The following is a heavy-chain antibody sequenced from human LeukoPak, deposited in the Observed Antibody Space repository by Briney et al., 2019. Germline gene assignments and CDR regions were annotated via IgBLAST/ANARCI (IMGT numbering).Heavy chain of an antibody. J-gene: IGHJ4*02. CDR1: GGSINVFY. CDR3: ASDSFYDSGGYFYY. V-gene: IGHV4-4*07. D-gene: IGHD3-22*01. CDR2: ISTSGNT. Sequence: SQTLSLTCTVSGGSINVFYWSWIRQPAGKGLQWIGRISTSGNTDYNPSLKSRVTMSVDTSKNQFSLKLTSVTAADTAVYYCASDSFYDSGGYFYYWGQGTPVTVSS.